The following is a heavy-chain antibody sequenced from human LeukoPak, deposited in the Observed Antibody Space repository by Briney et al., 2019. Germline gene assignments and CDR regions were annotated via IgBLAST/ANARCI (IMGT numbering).Heavy chain of an antibody. CDR2: TRHDGSHK. V-gene: IGHV3-30*02. CDR3: ARGVFAGDLLTGPWYFDL. Sequence: GGSLRLSCAASGFIFSSYGFHCVRQPPDKGREWVAPTRHDGSHKNYVDSVRGRLTISRDNSKHPMYLQMNSLSAEDTAVYYCARGVFAGDLLTGPWYFDLWGRGTLVTVSS. J-gene: IGHJ2*01. D-gene: IGHD1-20*01. CDR1: GFIFSSYG.